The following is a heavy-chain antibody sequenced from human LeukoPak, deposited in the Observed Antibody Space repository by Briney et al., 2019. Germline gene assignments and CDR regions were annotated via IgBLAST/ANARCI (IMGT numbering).Heavy chain of an antibody. CDR2: IYTSGST. D-gene: IGHD2-2*01. J-gene: IGHJ5*02. V-gene: IGHV4-4*07. Sequence: SETLSLTCTVSGGSISSYYWSWIRQPAGKGLEWIGRIYTSGSTNYNPSLKSRVTMSVDTSKSQFSLKLSSVTAADTAVYYCARDLKELGYCSSTSCLSNWFDPWGQGTLVTVSS. CDR3: ARDLKELGYCSSTSCLSNWFDP. CDR1: GGSISSYY.